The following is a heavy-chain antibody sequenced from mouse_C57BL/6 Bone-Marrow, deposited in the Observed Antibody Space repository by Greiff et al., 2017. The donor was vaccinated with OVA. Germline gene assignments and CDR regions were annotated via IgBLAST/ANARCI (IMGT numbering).Heavy chain of an antibody. V-gene: IGHV1-15*01. CDR3: ARGYSNYYAMDY. CDR2: IDPETGGT. CDR1: GYTFTDYE. J-gene: IGHJ4*01. D-gene: IGHD2-5*01. Sequence: VQLQQSGAELVRPGASVTLSCKASGYTFTDYEMHWVKQTPVHGLEWIGAIDPETGGTAYNQKFKGQATLTADKPSSTAYLELRRLTSEDSAVDYCARGYSNYYAMDYWGQGTSVTVSS.